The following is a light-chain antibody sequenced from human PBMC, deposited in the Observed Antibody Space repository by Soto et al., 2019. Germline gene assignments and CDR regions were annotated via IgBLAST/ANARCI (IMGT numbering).Light chain of an antibody. CDR3: QQYVSWT. J-gene: IGKJ1*01. CDR1: QSISSNY. V-gene: IGKV3-20*01. CDR2: GAS. Sequence: EIVLTQSPGTLSLSPGERATLSCRASQSISSNYLAWHQQKPGQAPRILIYGASSRATGIPDRFSGSGSGTDFTLTISRLEPEDSAIYYCQQYVSWTFGQGTKVEIK.